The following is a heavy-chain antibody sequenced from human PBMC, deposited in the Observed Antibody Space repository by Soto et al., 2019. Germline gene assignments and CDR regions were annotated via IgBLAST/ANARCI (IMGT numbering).Heavy chain of an antibody. CDR1: GGSFSGYY. D-gene: IGHD6-13*01. Sequence: QVQLQQWGAGLLKPSETLSLSCAVYGGSFSGYYWTWIRQPPGKGLEWIGEINHSGNTNYNPSLKSRVTISVDPSKNQFSLNLNSVTAADTAKYWCARRPIGGSAGGSWYLVDALDIWGQGRRVTVSS. V-gene: IGHV4-34*01. CDR2: INHSGNT. CDR3: ARRPIGGSAGGSWYLVDALDI. J-gene: IGHJ3*02.